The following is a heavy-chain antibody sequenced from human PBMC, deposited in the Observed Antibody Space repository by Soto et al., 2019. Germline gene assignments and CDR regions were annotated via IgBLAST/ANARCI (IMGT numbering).Heavy chain of an antibody. CDR3: ARPDHSGYSGYDLSAALDYYYGMDV. J-gene: IGHJ6*02. D-gene: IGHD5-12*01. CDR2: IDPSDSYT. CDR1: GYSFTSYW. V-gene: IGHV5-10-1*01. Sequence: GASLKISCEGSGYSFTSYWISSVRQMPGKGLEWMGRIDPSDSYTNYSPSFQGHVTISADKSISTAYLQWSSLKASDTAMYYCARPDHSGYSGYDLSAALDYYYGMDVWGQGTTVTVSS.